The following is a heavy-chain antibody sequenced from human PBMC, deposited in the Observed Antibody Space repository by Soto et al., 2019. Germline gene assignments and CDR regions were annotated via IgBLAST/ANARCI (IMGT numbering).Heavy chain of an antibody. Sequence: SETLSLTCTVSGGSISSSSYYWGWIRQPPGKGLEWIGSIYYSGSTYYNPSLKSRVTISVDTSKNQFSLRLSSVTAADTAVYYCARHGPGGSYSDYWGQGTLVTVSS. D-gene: IGHD1-26*01. V-gene: IGHV4-39*01. CDR2: IYYSGST. J-gene: IGHJ4*02. CDR3: ARHGPGGSYSDY. CDR1: GGSISSSSYY.